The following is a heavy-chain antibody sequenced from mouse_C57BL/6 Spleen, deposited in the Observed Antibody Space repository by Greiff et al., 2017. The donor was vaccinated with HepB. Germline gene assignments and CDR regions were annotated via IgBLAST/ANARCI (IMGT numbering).Heavy chain of an antibody. CDR3: SRDPLYGSILYYFDY. CDR2: ISDGGSYT. CDR1: GFTFSSYA. V-gene: IGHV5-4*01. D-gene: IGHD1-1*01. Sequence: EVKLLESGGGLVKPGGSLKLSCAASGFTFSSYAMSWVRQTPEKRLEWVATISDGGSYTYYPDNVKGRFTISRDNAKNNLYLQMSHLKSEDTAMSYCSRDPLYGSILYYFDYWGQGTTLTVSS. J-gene: IGHJ2*01.